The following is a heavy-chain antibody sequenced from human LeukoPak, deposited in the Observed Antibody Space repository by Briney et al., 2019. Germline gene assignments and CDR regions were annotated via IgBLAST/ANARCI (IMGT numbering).Heavy chain of an antibody. CDR1: GGSFSGYY. CDR3: ARVSPYVLLWFGSDTFDI. V-gene: IGHV4-34*01. J-gene: IGHJ3*02. Sequence: PSETLSHTCAVYGGSFSGYYWSWIRQPPGKGLEWIGEINHSGSTNYNPSLKSRVTISVDTSKNQFSLKLSSVTAADTAVYYCARVSPYVLLWFGSDTFDIWGQGTMVTVSS. D-gene: IGHD3-10*01. CDR2: INHSGST.